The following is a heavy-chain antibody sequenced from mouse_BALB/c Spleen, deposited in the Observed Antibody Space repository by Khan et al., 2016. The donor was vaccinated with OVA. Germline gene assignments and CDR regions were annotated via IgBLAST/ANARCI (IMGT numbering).Heavy chain of an antibody. J-gene: IGHJ4*01. CDR1: GYSITSDYA. CDR3: ARDSSRFNTAMDY. CDR2: ISYSGST. D-gene: IGHD2-12*01. V-gene: IGHV3-2*02. Sequence: EVQLQVSGPGLVKPSQSLSLTCTVTGYSITSDYAWNWIRQFPGNKLEWMGYISYSGSTNYNPALKSRISITRDTSKNQFFLQLNSVSTEDTATYYCARDSSRFNTAMDYWGQGTSVTVSS.